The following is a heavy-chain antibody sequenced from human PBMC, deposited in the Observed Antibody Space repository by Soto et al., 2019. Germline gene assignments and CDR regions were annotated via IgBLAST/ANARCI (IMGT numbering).Heavy chain of an antibody. CDR1: GLTFSSYA. CDR3: ALGVVVVAVRTYFDF. V-gene: IGHV3-23*01. CDR2: ITSSGDST. Sequence: GGSLRLSCAASGLTFSSYAMSWVRQAPGKGLEWVSLITSSGDSTFYADSVKGRFTISRDNSKNMLYLQMNSLRAEDTALYYCALGVVVVAVRTYFDFWGQGALVTVSS. D-gene: IGHD2-15*01. J-gene: IGHJ4*02.